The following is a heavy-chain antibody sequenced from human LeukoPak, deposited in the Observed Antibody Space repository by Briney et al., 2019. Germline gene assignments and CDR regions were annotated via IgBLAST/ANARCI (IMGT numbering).Heavy chain of an antibody. CDR2: INPNSGGT. CDR1: GYTFTGYY. CDR3: AKEMIAVAGPPSLWFDP. J-gene: IGHJ5*02. D-gene: IGHD6-19*01. Sequence: GASVKVSCKASGYTFTGYYMHWVRQAPGQGLEWMGWINPNSGGTNCAQKFQGRVTMTRDTSINTAYMELSSLRFDDTAVYYCAKEMIAVAGPPSLWFDPWGQGTLVTVSS. V-gene: IGHV1-2*02.